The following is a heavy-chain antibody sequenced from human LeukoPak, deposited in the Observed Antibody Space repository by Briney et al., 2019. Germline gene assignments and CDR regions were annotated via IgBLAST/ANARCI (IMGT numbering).Heavy chain of an antibody. CDR3: ARGHLLGYCSSTNCYGWFDY. CDR2: IYYSGST. J-gene: IGHJ4*02. Sequence: SETLSLTCTVSGGSISSGDYYWSWIRQPPGKGLEWIGYIYYSGSTYYNPSLKSRVTISVDTSNNQFSLKLSSVTAADTAVYYCARGHLLGYCSSTNCYGWFDYWGQGTLVTVSS. D-gene: IGHD2-2*01. V-gene: IGHV4-30-4*08. CDR1: GGSISSGDYY.